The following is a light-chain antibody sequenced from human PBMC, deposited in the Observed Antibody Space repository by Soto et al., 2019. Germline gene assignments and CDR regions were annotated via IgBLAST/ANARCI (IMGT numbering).Light chain of an antibody. CDR1: QSISSP. CDR2: DAS. J-gene: IGKJ5*01. V-gene: IGKV1-5*01. CDR3: QQYKSYPIT. Sequence: DIEMTQSPATLAASLGDRVTITCRASQSISSPLAWYQQKPGKAPKFLVYDASNLESGVPSRFRGSGSGTEFTLTISSLQPDDFETYYCQQYKSYPITFGQGTRLEIK.